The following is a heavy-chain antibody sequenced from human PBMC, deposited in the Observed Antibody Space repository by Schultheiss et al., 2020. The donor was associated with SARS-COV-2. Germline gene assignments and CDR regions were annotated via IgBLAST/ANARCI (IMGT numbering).Heavy chain of an antibody. Sequence: GGSLRLSCAASGFTFSSYAMHWVRQAPGKGLEWVSCITSTSSYTYYADSVKGRFTISRDNAKNSLYLQMNSLTAEDSAVYYCARGGIWNYDDGDGNYYYYMDFWGRGTTVTVSS. J-gene: IGHJ6*03. D-gene: IGHD1-7*01. CDR3: ARGGIWNYDDGDGNYYYYMDF. V-gene: IGHV3-21*06. CDR2: ITSTSSYT. CDR1: GFTFSSYA.